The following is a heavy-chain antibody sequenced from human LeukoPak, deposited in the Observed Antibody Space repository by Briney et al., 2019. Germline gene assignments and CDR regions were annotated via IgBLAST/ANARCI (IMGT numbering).Heavy chain of an antibody. CDR3: ARVRGIVVVIKRPFDY. V-gene: IGHV4-4*02. Sequence: SGTLSLTCAVSGGSISSSNWWSWVRQPPGKGLEWIGVIYHSGSTNYNPSLKSRVTISVDKSKNQFSLKLSSVTAADTAVYYCARVRGIVVVIKRPFDYWGQGTLVTVSS. CDR2: IYHSGST. D-gene: IGHD3-22*01. J-gene: IGHJ4*02. CDR1: GGSISSSNW.